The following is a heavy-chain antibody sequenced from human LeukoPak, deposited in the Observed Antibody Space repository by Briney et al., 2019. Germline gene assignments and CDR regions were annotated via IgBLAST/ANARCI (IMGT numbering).Heavy chain of an antibody. V-gene: IGHV3-30*18. CDR3: GKSRSYYYDSSGYYSIDY. CDR2: ISFVGSNK. J-gene: IGHJ4*02. Sequence: PGGSLRHSCADSGFTFSSYGMHWVRQAPGKGLEWVSVISFVGSNKYYADSVKGRFTISRDNSKNTLYLQMNSLRAGDTAVYYCGKSRSYYYDSSGYYSIDYWGQGTLVTVSS. CDR1: GFTFSSYG. D-gene: IGHD3-22*01.